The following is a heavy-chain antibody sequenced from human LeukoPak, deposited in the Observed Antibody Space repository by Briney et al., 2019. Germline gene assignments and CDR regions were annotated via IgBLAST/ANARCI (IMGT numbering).Heavy chain of an antibody. D-gene: IGHD5-24*01. CDR1: GFTFSSYS. CDR3: ARDRKDGYNYSDY. Sequence: GGSLRLSCAASGFTFSSYSMNWVRLAPGKGLEWVSSISSSSSYIYYADSVKGRFTISRDNAKNSLYLQMNSLRAEDTAVYYCARDRKDGYNYSDYWGQGTLVTVSS. CDR2: ISSSSSYI. V-gene: IGHV3-21*01. J-gene: IGHJ4*02.